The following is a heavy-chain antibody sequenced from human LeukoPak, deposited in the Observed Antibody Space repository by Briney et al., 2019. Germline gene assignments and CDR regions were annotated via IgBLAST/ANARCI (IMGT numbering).Heavy chain of an antibody. CDR1: GGSFSGYY. CDR3: ARVVAVAGTWRMGYYFDY. CDR2: INQSGST. V-gene: IGHV4-34*01. D-gene: IGHD6-19*01. J-gene: IGHJ4*02. Sequence: SETLSLTCAVYGGSFSGYYWSWIRQPPGKGLEWIGEINQSGSTNYNPSPTSRVTISVDTSKNQFSLKLSSVTAADTAVYYCARVVAVAGTWRMGYYFDYWGQGTLVTVSS.